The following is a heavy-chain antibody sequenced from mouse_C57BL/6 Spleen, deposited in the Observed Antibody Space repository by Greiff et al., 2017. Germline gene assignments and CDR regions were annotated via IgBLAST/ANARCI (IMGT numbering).Heavy chain of an antibody. V-gene: IGHV1-26*01. D-gene: IGHD2-1*01. CDR2: INPNNGGT. CDR3: ARGDYGNYEGYWYFDV. Sequence: VQLQQSGPELVKPGASVKISCKASGYTFTDYYMNWVKQSHGKSLEWIGDINPNNGGTSYNQKFKGKATLTVDKSSSTAYMELRSLTSEDSAVYYCARGDYGNYEGYWYFDVWGTGTTVTVSS. J-gene: IGHJ1*03. CDR1: GYTFTDYY.